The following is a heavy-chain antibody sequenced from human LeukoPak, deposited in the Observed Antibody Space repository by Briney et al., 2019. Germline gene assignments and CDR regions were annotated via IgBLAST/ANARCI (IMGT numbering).Heavy chain of an antibody. CDR2: ISAYNGNT. CDR1: GYTFTSYG. V-gene: IGHV1-18*03. CDR3: ARDGAVAGSGSSGY. Sequence: GASVKVSCKASGYTFTSYGISWVRQAPGQGLEWMGWISAYNGNTNYAQKLQGRVTITTDTSTSTDYMQLRSLRTDDMAVYYCARDGAVAGSGSSGYWGQGTLVTVSS. D-gene: IGHD6-19*01. J-gene: IGHJ4*02.